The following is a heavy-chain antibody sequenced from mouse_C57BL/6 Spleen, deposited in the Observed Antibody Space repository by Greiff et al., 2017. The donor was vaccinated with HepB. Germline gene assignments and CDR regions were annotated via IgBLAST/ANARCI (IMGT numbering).Heavy chain of an antibody. CDR3: TTEEFTKRVWYFDV. V-gene: IGHV14-4*01. J-gene: IGHJ1*03. D-gene: IGHD1-1*01. CDR1: GFNIKDDY. Sequence: VQLQQSGAELVRPGASVKLSCTASGFNIKDDYMHWVKQRPEQGLEWIGWIDPENGDTEYASKFQGKATITADTSSNTAYLQLSSLTSEDTAVYYCTTEEFTKRVWYFDVWGTGTTVTVSS. CDR2: IDPENGDT.